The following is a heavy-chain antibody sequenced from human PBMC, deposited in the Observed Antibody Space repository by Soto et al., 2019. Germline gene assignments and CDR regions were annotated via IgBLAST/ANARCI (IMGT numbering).Heavy chain of an antibody. D-gene: IGHD6-13*01. Sequence: QVQLQESGPGLVKPSETLSLTCSVSGGSISSYYWSWIRQPPGKGLEWIGYIYYTGRTNYNPSLRGRVSMSLDTSENQFSLKLSSVTAADTAVYYCARRGSSSWRLEYWGQGTLVTVSS. CDR1: GGSISSYY. CDR3: ARRGSSSWRLEY. CDR2: IYYTGRT. J-gene: IGHJ4*02. V-gene: IGHV4-59*08.